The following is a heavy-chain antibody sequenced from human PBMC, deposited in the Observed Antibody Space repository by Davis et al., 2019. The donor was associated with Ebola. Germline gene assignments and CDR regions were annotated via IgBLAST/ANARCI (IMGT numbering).Heavy chain of an antibody. V-gene: IGHV4-39*07. CDR1: GGSVSSGSYY. D-gene: IGHD1-26*01. CDR2: INHSGST. CDR3: ARGYSGWFDP. J-gene: IGHJ5*02. Sequence: SETLSLTCTVSGGSVSSGSYYWSWIRQPPGKGLEWIGEINHSGSTNYNPSLKSRVTISVDTSKNQFSLKLSSVTAADTAVYYCARGYSGWFDPWGQGTLVTVSS.